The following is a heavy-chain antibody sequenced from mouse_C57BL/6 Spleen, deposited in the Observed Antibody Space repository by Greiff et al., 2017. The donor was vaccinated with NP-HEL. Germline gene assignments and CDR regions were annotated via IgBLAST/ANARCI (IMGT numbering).Heavy chain of an antibody. Sequence: VQLQQSGPELVKPGASVKISCKASGYSFTGYYMNWVKQSPEKSLEWIGEINPSTGGTTYNQKFKAKATLTVDKSSSTAYMQLKSLTSEDSAVYYCARRGSGYRYWGQGTTLTVSS. D-gene: IGHD3-2*02. CDR2: INPSTGGT. CDR3: ARRGSGYRY. CDR1: GYSFTGYY. V-gene: IGHV1-42*01. J-gene: IGHJ2*01.